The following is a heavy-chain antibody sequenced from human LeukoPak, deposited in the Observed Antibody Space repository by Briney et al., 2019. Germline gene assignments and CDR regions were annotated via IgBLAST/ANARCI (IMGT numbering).Heavy chain of an antibody. CDR1: GYTFTGYY. CDR2: INPNSGGT. Sequence: GASVKVSCKASGYTFTGYYIHWVRQTPGQGLEWMGWINPNSGGTHYAQKFQGRVTMTRDTSINTFYMELSSLRSEDTAVYYCARGGTGGGYFDYWGQGTLVTVSS. J-gene: IGHJ4*02. CDR3: ARGGTGGGYFDY. D-gene: IGHD3-10*01. V-gene: IGHV1-2*02.